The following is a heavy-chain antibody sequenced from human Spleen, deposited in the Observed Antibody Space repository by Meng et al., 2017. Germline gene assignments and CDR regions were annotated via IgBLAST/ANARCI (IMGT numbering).Heavy chain of an antibody. CDR2: INHSGST. J-gene: IGHJ6*02. CDR3: ARDNITVMTTVTTPGGMDV. Sequence: SETLSLTCVVSGGSFSDYYWSWIRQPPGKGLEWIGEINHSGSTNYNPSLESRATISVDTSQNNLSLKLSSVTAADSAVYYCARDNITVMTTVTTPGGMDVWGQGTTVTVSS. CDR1: GGSFSDYY. V-gene: IGHV4-34*01. D-gene: IGHD4-17*01.